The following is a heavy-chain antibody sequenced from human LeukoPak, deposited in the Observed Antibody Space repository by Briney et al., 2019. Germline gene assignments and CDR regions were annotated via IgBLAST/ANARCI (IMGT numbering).Heavy chain of an antibody. Sequence: PSQTLSLTCTVSGGSISSGSYYWSWIRQPPGKGLEWIGYIYHSGSTYSNPSLKSRVTISVDWSKNQFSLKLTSVTAADTAVYFCARFGDFWSGRSVRNYYYMDVWGKGTTVIVS. CDR1: GGSISSGSYY. V-gene: IGHV4-30-2*01. CDR3: ARFGDFWSGRSVRNYYYMDV. CDR2: IYHSGST. J-gene: IGHJ6*03. D-gene: IGHD3-3*01.